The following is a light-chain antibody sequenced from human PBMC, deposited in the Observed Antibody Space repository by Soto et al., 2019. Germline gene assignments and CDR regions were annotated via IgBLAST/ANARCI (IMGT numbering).Light chain of an antibody. CDR3: QQRDTVPHT. CDR1: QDINTY. Sequence: DIQLAQSPSSLSASVGDRVTITCRASQDINTYLNWYQHKPGQAPRLLIYAASALVSGVPSRFSAGGSGTDFTLIISGLQAEDLATYYCQQRDTVPHTFGPGTKLEIK. V-gene: IGKV1-39*01. J-gene: IGKJ2*01. CDR2: AAS.